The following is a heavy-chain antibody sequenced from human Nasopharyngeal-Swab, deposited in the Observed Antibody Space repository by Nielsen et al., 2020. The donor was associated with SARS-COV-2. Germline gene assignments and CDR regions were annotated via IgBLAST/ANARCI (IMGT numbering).Heavy chain of an antibody. CDR2: VVDDGSNI. Sequence: VGALRLSCAASGLTFSSYSMHWVRQAQGKGVGWVAVVVDDGSNIADSVQGRVTISRDNSKNTLYLQMNSLRAEDTAVYYCTRSYYDFWSGYPGDAFDIYRQGTRDTVSS. J-gene: IGHJ3*02. CDR1: GLTFSSYS. V-gene: IGHV3-30-3*01. CDR3: TRSYYDFWSGYPGDAFDI. D-gene: IGHD3-3*01.